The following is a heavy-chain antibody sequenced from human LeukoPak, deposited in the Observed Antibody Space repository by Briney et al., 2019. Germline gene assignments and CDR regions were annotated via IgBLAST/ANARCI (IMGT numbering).Heavy chain of an antibody. CDR2: IYYSGST. D-gene: IGHD5-24*01. CDR1: GGSISSYY. J-gene: IGHJ3*02. V-gene: IGHV4-59*08. CDR3: ARRVLITDAFDI. Sequence: PSETLSLTCTVSGGSISSYYWSWIRQPPGKGLEWIGYIYYSGSTNYNPSLKSRVTMSVDTSKNQFSLKLSSVTAADTAVYYCARRVLITDAFDIWGQGTMVTVSS.